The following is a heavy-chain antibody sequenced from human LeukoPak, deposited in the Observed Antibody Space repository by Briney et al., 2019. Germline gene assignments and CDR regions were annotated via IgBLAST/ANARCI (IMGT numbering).Heavy chain of an antibody. Sequence: PSETLSLTCAVYGGSFSGYYWSWIRQPPGKGLEWIGEINHSGSANYNPSLKSRLTISVDTSKNQFSLKLDSVTAADTAVYYCAKGTSSGWSYFDYWGQGTLVTVSS. CDR2: INHSGSA. V-gene: IGHV4-34*01. D-gene: IGHD6-19*01. CDR1: GGSFSGYY. CDR3: AKGTSSGWSYFDY. J-gene: IGHJ4*02.